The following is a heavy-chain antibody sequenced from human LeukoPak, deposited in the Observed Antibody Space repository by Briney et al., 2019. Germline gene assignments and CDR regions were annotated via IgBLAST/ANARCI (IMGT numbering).Heavy chain of an antibody. J-gene: IGHJ6*02. V-gene: IGHV1-2*04. CDR1: GYTFTGYY. CDR2: INPNSGGT. CDR3: ARGEEGNYYYYGMDV. Sequence: GASVKVSCKASGYTFTGYYMHWVRQAPGQGLEWMGWINPNSGGTNYAQKFQGWVTMTRDTSISAVYMELSRLISDDTAVYYCARGEEGNYYYYGMDVWGQGTTVTVSS.